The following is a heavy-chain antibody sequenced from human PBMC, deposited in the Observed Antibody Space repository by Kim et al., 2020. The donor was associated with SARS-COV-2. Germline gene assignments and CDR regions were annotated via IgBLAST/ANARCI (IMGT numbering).Heavy chain of an antibody. Sequence: AAGVTFSSHSMSWVRQAQGKGLEWVSSISSSSSYTYYAASMMGRFTISRDNAKNALYLQMNGLTAEDKAVYYCARTHKDMVIFDSWGQGSLAT. D-gene: IGHD5-18*01. CDR1: GVTFSSHS. CDR2: ISSSSSYT. J-gene: IGHJ4*02. CDR3: ARTHKDMVIFDS. V-gene: IGHV3-21*01.